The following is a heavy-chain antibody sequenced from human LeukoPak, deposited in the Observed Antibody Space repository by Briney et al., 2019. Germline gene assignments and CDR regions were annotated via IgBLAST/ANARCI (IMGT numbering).Heavy chain of an antibody. V-gene: IGHV4-30-4*08. Sequence: NPSETLSLTCTVSGGSISSGDYYWNWIRQPPGKGLEWIGYIYYSGSTNYNPSLKSRVTISVDTSKNQFSLKLSSVTAADTAVYYCARAYNFHTYYFDYWGQGTLVTVSS. CDR1: GGSISSGDYY. CDR2: IYYSGST. CDR3: ARAYNFHTYYFDY. D-gene: IGHD5-24*01. J-gene: IGHJ4*02.